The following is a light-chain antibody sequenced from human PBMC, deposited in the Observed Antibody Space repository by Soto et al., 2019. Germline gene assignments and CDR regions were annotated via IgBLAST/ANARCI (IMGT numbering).Light chain of an antibody. CDR2: EVS. V-gene: IGKV2-29*01. Sequence: DVVMTQTPLSLSVAPGQPASISCKSSQSLLHITGETFLFWYLQKPGQSPQLLIYEVSTRVSGVPDRFSGSGSGTDFTLTISSLEPEDFAVYYCQQRSNWPPNTTFGGGTKV. CDR1: QSLLHITGETF. J-gene: IGKJ4*01. CDR3: QQRSNWPPNTT.